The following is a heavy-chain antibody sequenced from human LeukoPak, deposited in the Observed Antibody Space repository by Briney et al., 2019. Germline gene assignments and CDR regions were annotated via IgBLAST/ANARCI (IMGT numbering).Heavy chain of an antibody. D-gene: IGHD3-9*01. CDR3: ARAVSGYYDILTGYYPDAFDI. CDR1: GRSISSHY. J-gene: IGHJ3*02. V-gene: IGHV4-59*11. Sequence: PSETLSLTCTVYGRSISSHYWSWIRQPPGKGLEWIGFIYYSGSPNYNPPLKSRAPIPVETPKTQFILKLSSVTAADTAVYYCARAVSGYYDILTGYYPDAFDIWGQGTMVTVSS. CDR2: IYYSGSP.